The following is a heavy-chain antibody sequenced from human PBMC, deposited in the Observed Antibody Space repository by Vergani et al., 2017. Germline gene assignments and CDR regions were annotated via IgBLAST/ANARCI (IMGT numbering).Heavy chain of an antibody. CDR2: ISTTSGTI. CDR1: GFSFSNYN. D-gene: IGHD2-2*01. Sequence: EVQLVESGGGLVQPGGSLRLSCVGSGFSFSNYNINWVRQAPGKGLEWVAYISTTSGTIYYADSVKGRFTISRDNAKNSLYLQMNSLRAEDTAVYYCARAAGYCSSTSCPPTLRYYYYYMDVWGKGTTVTVSS. J-gene: IGHJ6*03. CDR3: ARAAGYCSSTSCPPTLRYYYYYMDV. V-gene: IGHV3-48*04.